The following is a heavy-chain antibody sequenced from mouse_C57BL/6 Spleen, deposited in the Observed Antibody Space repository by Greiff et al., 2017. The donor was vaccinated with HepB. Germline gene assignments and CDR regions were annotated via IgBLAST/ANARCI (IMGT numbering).Heavy chain of an antibody. CDR3: ARDSYYYGSSSWYFDV. CDR2: INYDGSST. J-gene: IGHJ1*03. V-gene: IGHV5-16*01. Sequence: EVQRVESEGGLVQPGSSMKLSCTASGFTFSDYYMAWVRQVPEKGLEWVANINYDGSSTYYLDSLKSRFIISRDNAKNILYLQMSSLKSEDTATYYCARDSYYYGSSSWYFDVWGTGTTVTVSS. CDR1: GFTFSDYY. D-gene: IGHD1-1*01.